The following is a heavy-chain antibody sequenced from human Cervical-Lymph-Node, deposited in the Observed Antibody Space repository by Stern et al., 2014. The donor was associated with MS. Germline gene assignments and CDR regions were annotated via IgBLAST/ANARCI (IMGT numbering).Heavy chain of an antibody. CDR1: GGSISSGSYS. D-gene: IGHD5-12*01. V-gene: IGHV4-61*02. Sequence: QVQLQESGPGLVKPSETLSLTCSVSGGSISSGSYSWTWFRQPAGKGLEWIGQMPTSGNTRNNPSLSSGVTISVDKSKNQFSLKLRSVTAADTAIYYCARDRRWIIWGQGTVVTVSS. J-gene: IGHJ3*02. CDR2: MPTSGNT. CDR3: ARDRRWII.